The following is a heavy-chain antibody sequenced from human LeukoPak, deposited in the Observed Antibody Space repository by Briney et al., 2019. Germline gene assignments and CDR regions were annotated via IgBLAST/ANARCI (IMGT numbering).Heavy chain of an antibody. CDR2: FDPEDGET. CDR1: GYTLTELS. Sequence: ASVKVSCKVSGYTLTELSMHWVRQAPGKGLEWMGGFDPEDGETIYAQKFQGRVTMTEDTSTDTAYMELSSLRSEDKAVHYCAPLMRLSSGSYFNWFDPWGQGTLVTVSS. V-gene: IGHV1-24*01. CDR3: APLMRLSSGSYFNWFDP. D-gene: IGHD3-10*01. J-gene: IGHJ5*02.